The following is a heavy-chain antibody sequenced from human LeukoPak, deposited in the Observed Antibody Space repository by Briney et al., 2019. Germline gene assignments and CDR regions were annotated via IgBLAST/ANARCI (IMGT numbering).Heavy chain of an antibody. D-gene: IGHD3-16*02. CDR3: ARDRSLYY. Sequence: TGRSLRLSCTASGFTFSSYGMHWVRQAPGKGLEWVALISYDGSNKYYADSVKGRFTISRDNSKNTLYLQMNSLRAEDTAVYYCARDRSLYYWGQGTLVTVSS. CDR1: GFTFSSYG. CDR2: ISYDGSNK. J-gene: IGHJ4*02. V-gene: IGHV3-30*03.